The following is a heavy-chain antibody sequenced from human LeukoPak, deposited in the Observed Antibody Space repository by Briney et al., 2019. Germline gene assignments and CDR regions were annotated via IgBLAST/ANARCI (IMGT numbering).Heavy chain of an antibody. Sequence: AASVKVSCKASGYTFSSYGISWVRQGPGQGLEWMGWISGYNGNTNYAQKVQGRVTMTTDTSTSTAYMELRSLRSDDTAVYYCARDRRYYGSGSYYGDNWFVPWGQGTLVTVSS. CDR3: ARDRRYYGSGSYYGDNWFVP. CDR2: ISGYNGNT. D-gene: IGHD3-10*01. J-gene: IGHJ5*02. V-gene: IGHV1-18*01. CDR1: GYTFSSYG.